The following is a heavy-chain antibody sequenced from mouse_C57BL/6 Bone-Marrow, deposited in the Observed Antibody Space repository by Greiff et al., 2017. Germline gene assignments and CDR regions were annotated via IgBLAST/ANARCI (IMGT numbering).Heavy chain of an antibody. CDR2: ISSGGSYT. V-gene: IGHV5-6*01. Sequence: EVQLMESGGDLVKPGGSLKLSCAASGFTFSSYCMSWVRQTPDKRLEWVATISSGGSYTYYHDSVKGRFTFTRDNAKNTLYLQMSRMKAEETAMYCCARQRRQGDYFDYWGQGTTLTVSS. D-gene: IGHD6-1*01. J-gene: IGHJ2*01. CDR1: GFTFSSYC. CDR3: ARQRRQGDYFDY.